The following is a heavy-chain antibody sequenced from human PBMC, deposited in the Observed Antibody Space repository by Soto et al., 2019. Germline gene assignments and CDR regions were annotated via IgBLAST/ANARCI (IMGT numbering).Heavy chain of an antibody. CDR2: ISYDGINN. CDR1: GFTFSSYG. J-gene: IGHJ4*02. CDR3: AKAWERISYGYFDY. Sequence: QVQLVESGGGVVQPGRSLRLSCAASGFTFSSYGMHWVRQAPGKGLEWVAAISYDGINNYYADSVKGRFTISRDNSKNTLYLQMNSLRAEDTAVYYCAKAWERISYGYFDYWGQGSLVTVSS. D-gene: IGHD1-1*01. V-gene: IGHV3-30*18.